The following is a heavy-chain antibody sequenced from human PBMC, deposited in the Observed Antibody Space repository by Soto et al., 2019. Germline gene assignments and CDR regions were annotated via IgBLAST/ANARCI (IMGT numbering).Heavy chain of an antibody. CDR3: SSLLSSAAGDAFNF. V-gene: IGHV1-69*13. D-gene: IGHD2-15*01. CDR2: IIPIFGTA. J-gene: IGHJ3*01. CDR1: GGTFSSYA. Sequence: GASVKVSCKASGGTFSSYAISWVRQAPGQGLEWMGGIIPIFGTANYAQKNQGRVTITADESTSTANMKLSSLRSEDPAVYYFSSLLSSAAGDAFNFWGKGTRVPV.